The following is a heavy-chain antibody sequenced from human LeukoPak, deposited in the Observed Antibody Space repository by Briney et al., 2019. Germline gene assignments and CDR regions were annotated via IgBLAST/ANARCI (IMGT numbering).Heavy chain of an antibody. D-gene: IGHD2-15*01. V-gene: IGHV3-48*03. CDR2: IMNGGSAT. CDR3: ARDRGGYCSGVDCYGSNGMDV. Sequence: PGGSLRLSCAASGFTFSSYAMSWVRQAPGKGLEWVSYIMNGGSATHYAESVKGRFTISRDDAKNSLYLQMSSLGAEDTAVYYCARDRGGYCSGVDCYGSNGMDVWGQGTTVTVSS. J-gene: IGHJ6*02. CDR1: GFTFSSYA.